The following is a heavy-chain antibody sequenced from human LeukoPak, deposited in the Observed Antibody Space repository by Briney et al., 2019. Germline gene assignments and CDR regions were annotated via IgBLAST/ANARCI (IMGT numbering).Heavy chain of an antibody. V-gene: IGHV3-53*01. J-gene: IGHJ6*02. Sequence: PGGSLRLSCAASGFTVSSNYMSWVRQAPGKGLEWVSVIYSGGSTYYADSVKGRFTISRDNSKNTLYLQMNSLRAEDTAVYYCARAGPYSSFYYGMDVWGQGTTVTVSS. D-gene: IGHD6-19*01. CDR1: GFTVSSNY. CDR3: ARAGPYSSFYYGMDV. CDR2: IYSGGST.